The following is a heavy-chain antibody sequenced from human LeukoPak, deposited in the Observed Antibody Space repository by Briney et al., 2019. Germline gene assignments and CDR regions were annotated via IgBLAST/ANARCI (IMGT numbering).Heavy chain of an antibody. V-gene: IGHV4-39*01. CDR2: IYYSGST. CDR3: ARHRDFWSGLDAFDI. J-gene: IGHJ3*02. D-gene: IGHD3-3*01. Sequence: SQTLSLTCTVSGGSISSGSYYWGWIRQPPGKGLEWIGSIYYSGSTYYNPSLKSRVTISVDTSKNQFSLKLSSVTAADTAVYYCARHRDFWSGLDAFDIWGQGTMVTVSS. CDR1: GGSISSGSYY.